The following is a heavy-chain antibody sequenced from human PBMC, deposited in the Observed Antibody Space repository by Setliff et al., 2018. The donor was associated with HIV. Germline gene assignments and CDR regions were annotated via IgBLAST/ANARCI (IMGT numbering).Heavy chain of an antibody. V-gene: IGHV2-70*17. J-gene: IGHJ4*02. D-gene: IGHD3-22*01. CDR1: GFSLSTSGMC. CDR2: IDWDDDK. CDR3: ARGGVYYYDSSGWSMDY. Sequence: SGPTLVNPTQTLTLTCTFSGFSLSTSGMCVSWIRQPPGKALEWLARIDWDDDKFYSTSLKTRLTISKDTSKNQVVLTMTNMDPVDTATYYCARGGVYYYDSSGWSMDYWGQGTLVTVSS.